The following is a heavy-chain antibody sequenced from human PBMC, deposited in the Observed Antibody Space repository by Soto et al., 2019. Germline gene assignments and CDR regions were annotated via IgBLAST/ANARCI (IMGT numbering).Heavy chain of an antibody. CDR3: ARAGGYYDSSGYYYYYYGMDV. J-gene: IGHJ6*02. CDR1: GGYFSGHY. CDR2: INHSGST. Sequence: PSETLSLSCAVHGGYFSGHYWRRIRQPPGKGLEWIGEINHSGSTNYNPSLKSRVTISVDTSKNQFSLKLSSVTAADTAVYYCARAGGYYDSSGYYYYYYGMDVWGQGTTVT. D-gene: IGHD3-22*01. V-gene: IGHV4-34*01.